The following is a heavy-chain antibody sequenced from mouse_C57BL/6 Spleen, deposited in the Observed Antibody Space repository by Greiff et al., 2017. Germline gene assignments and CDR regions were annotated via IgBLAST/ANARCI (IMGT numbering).Heavy chain of an antibody. CDR3: ARMYDYDEGDAMDD. D-gene: IGHD2-4*01. J-gene: IGHJ4*01. V-gene: IGHV1-9*01. Sequence: VQLQQSGPELVKPGASVKISCKASGYTFTGYWIEWVKQRPGHGLEWIGEILPGSGSTNYNEKFKGKATFTADTSSNTAYMQLSSLTTEDSASYYCARMYDYDEGDAMDDWGQGTSVTVSS. CDR1: GYTFTGYW. CDR2: ILPGSGST.